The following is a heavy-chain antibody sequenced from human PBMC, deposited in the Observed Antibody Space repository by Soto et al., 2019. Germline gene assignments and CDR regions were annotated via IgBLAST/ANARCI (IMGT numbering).Heavy chain of an antibody. D-gene: IGHD5-18*01. CDR1: GFTVSSNY. CDR3: ARVGEDPAMALDY. CDR2: IYSGGST. V-gene: IGHV3-53*01. J-gene: IGHJ4*02. Sequence: GGSLRLSCAASGFTVSSNYMSWVRQAPGKGLEWVSVIYSGGSTYYADSVKGRFTISRDNSKNTLYLQMNSLRAEDTAVYYCARVGEDPAMALDYWGQGTLVTVSS.